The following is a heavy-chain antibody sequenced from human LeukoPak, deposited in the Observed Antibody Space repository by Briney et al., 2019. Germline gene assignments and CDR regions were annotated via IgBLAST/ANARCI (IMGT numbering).Heavy chain of an antibody. J-gene: IGHJ4*02. CDR2: IYPGDSDI. CDR3: ARHFGYRGYDGDY. D-gene: IGHD5-12*01. V-gene: IGHV5-51*01. Sequence: GESLKISCHTSGYNFMKYWIAWVRQVPGKGLEWMGIIYPGDSDIRYSPSFQGQVTISADESITTAYLQWSSLKASDTAIYYCARHFGYRGYDGDYWGQGTLVTVSS. CDR1: GYNFMKYW.